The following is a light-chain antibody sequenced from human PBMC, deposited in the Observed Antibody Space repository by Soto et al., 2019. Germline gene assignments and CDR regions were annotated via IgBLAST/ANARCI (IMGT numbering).Light chain of an antibody. CDR3: SSYTSSSTFDVV. V-gene: IGLV2-18*02. Sequence: QSALTQPPSVSGSPGQSVTISCTGTSSDIGGYNRVSWYQQPPGTAPRLMIYEVNNRPSGVPDRFSGSKSGKTASQTISGLQAEDEGDYYCSSYTSSSTFDVVFGGGTKLTVL. J-gene: IGLJ2*01. CDR1: SSDIGGYNR. CDR2: EVN.